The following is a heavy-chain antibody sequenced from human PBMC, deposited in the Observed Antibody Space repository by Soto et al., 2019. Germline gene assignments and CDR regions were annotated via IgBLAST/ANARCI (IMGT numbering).Heavy chain of an antibody. CDR3: ARVGSGAFNWFDP. J-gene: IGHJ5*02. V-gene: IGHV4-38-2*01. Sequence: PSETLSLTCAVSGYSISSGYYWGWIRQPPGKGLEWIGSIYHSGSTYYNPSLKSRVTISVDTSKNQFSLKLSSVTAADTAVYYCARVGSGAFNWFDPWGQGTLVTVPQ. CDR1: GYSISSGYY. D-gene: IGHD7-27*01. CDR2: IYHSGST.